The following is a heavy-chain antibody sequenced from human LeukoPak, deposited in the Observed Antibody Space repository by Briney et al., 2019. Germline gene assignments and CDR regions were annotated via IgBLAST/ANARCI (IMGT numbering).Heavy chain of an antibody. D-gene: IGHD1/OR15-1a*01. Sequence: ASVKVSCKASGYTFTSYGISWVRQAPGQGLEWMGWISAYNGNTNYAQKLQGRVTMTTDTSTSTDYMELRSLRSDDTAVYYCARDLHLEQANFDYWGQGTLVTVSS. V-gene: IGHV1-18*01. CDR2: ISAYNGNT. J-gene: IGHJ4*02. CDR3: ARDLHLEQANFDY. CDR1: GYTFTSYG.